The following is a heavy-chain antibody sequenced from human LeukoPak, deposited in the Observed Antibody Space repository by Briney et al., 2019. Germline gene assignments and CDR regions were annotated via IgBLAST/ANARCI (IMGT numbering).Heavy chain of an antibody. CDR1: GGSISSGGYS. J-gene: IGHJ5*02. CDR3: ARLDSADYDFWSGNLRSPFDP. D-gene: IGHD3-3*01. CDR2: IYYSGST. Sequence: PSETLSLTCAVSGGSISSGGYSWSWIRQHPGKGLEWIGYIYYSGSTYYNPSLKSRVTISIDTSKNQFSLKLSSVTAADTAVYYCARLDSADYDFWSGNLRSPFDPWGQGTLVTVSS. V-gene: IGHV4-31*11.